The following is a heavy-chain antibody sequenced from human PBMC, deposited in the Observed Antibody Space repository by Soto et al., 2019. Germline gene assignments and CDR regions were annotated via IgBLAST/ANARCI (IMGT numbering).Heavy chain of an antibody. Sequence: SLRLSCAASGFTFSGSAMHWVRQASGKGVEWVGRIRSKANSYATAYAASVKGRFTISRDDSKNTAYLQMNSLKTEDTAVYYCTGSLRYFDRPSGFAPWGQGTLVTGSS. V-gene: IGHV3-73*01. CDR3: TGSLRYFDRPSGFAP. D-gene: IGHD3-9*01. J-gene: IGHJ5*02. CDR2: IRSKANSYAT. CDR1: GFTFSGSA.